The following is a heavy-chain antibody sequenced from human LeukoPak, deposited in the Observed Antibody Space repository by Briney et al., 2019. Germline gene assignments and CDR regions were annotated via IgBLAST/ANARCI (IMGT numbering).Heavy chain of an antibody. J-gene: IGHJ3*02. V-gene: IGHV1-18*01. CDR3: ARNTHQSIWFGANDAFDI. Sequence: GASVKVSCKASGYTFTSYGISWVRQAPGQGLEWMGWISAYNGNTNYAQKLQGRVTMTTDTSTSTAYMELRSLRSDDTAVYYCARNTHQSIWFGANDAFDIWGQGTMVTVSS. D-gene: IGHD3-10*01. CDR1: GYTFTSYG. CDR2: ISAYNGNT.